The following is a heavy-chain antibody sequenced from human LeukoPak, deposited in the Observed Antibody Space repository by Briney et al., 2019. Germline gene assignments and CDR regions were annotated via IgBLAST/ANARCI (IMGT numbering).Heavy chain of an antibody. Sequence: GGSLRLSCVASGFTFPTYAMMWVRQAPGKGLEWVSSIRVSDGARFYADSVKGRFTTSRDNPKNTLFLQMNSLRAEDTAAYYCATDPRWKLFFFNIWAKG. CDR2: IRVSDGAR. CDR1: GFTFPTYA. V-gene: IGHV3-23*01. J-gene: IGHJ3*02. CDR3: ATDPRWKLFFFNI. D-gene: IGHD3-3*01.